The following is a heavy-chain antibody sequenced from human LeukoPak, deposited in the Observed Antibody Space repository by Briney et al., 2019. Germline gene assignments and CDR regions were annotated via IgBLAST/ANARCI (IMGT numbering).Heavy chain of an antibody. CDR1: GFTVSSNH. V-gene: IGHV3-66*01. D-gene: IGHD3-10*01. CDR3: ARDRRFN. Sequence: TGGSLRLSCAASGFTVSSNHMSWVRQAPGKGLEWVSVLYSGGGTYYADSVKGRFTISRDNSKNTLYLQMNSLRVEDTAVYYCARDRRFNWGQGTLVTVSS. CDR2: LYSGGGT. J-gene: IGHJ4*02.